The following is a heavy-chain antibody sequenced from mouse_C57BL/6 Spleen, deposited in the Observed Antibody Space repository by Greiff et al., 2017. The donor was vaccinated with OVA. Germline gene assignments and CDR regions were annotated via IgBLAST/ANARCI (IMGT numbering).Heavy chain of an antibody. CDR2: IYPGDGDT. J-gene: IGHJ1*03. CDR3: AIYDGYHLYWYFDV. V-gene: IGHV1-82*01. D-gene: IGHD2-3*01. Sequence: VQLQESGPELVKPGASVKISCKASGYAFSSSWLNWVKQRPGKGLEWIGRIYPGDGDTNYNGKFKGKATLTADKSSSTAYMQLSSLTSEDSAVYFCAIYDGYHLYWYFDVWGTGTTVTVSS. CDR1: GYAFSSSW.